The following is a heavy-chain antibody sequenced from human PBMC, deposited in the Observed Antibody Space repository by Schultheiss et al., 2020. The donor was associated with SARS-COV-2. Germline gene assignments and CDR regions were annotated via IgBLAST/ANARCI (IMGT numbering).Heavy chain of an antibody. D-gene: IGHD3-9*01. CDR3: ARDVLTYGSPNGFDY. CDR2: IYYSGST. CDR1: GGSISSGGYY. J-gene: IGHJ4*02. Sequence: SETLSLTCTVSGGSISSGGYYWSWIRQPPGKGLEWIGYIYYSGSTNYNPSLKSRVTISVDTSKNQFSLKLSSVTAADTAVYYCARDVLTYGSPNGFDYWGQGTLVTVSS. V-gene: IGHV4-61*08.